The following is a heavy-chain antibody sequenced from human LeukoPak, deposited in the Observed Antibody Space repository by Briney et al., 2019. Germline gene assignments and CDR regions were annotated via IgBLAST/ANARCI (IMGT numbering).Heavy chain of an antibody. J-gene: IGHJ4*02. D-gene: IGHD3-9*01. CDR1: GGSISSSSYY. CDR2: IYYSGST. V-gene: IGHV4-39*01. Sequence: PLETLSLTCTVSGGSISSSSYYWGWIRQPPGKGLEWIGSIYYSGSTYYNPSLKSRVTISVDTSKNQFSLKLSSVTAADTAVYYCARHQVSLYDILTGYDYWGQGTLVTVSS. CDR3: ARHQVSLYDILTGYDY.